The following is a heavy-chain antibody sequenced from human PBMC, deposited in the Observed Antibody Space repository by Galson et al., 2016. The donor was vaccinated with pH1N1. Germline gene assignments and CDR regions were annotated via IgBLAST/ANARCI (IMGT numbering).Heavy chain of an antibody. V-gene: IGHV4-4*07. D-gene: IGHD6-13*01. CDR1: GGSISSYY. Sequence: ETLSLTCTVSGGSISSYYWSWIRQPAGKGLEWIGRIYTSGSTNYNPSLKSRVTMSVDTSKNQFSLKLSSVTAADTAVYYCARTYSRWYYYNPPSAYYYYYYMDVWGKGTTVTVSS. J-gene: IGHJ6*03. CDR3: ARTYSRWYYYNPPSAYYYYYYMDV. CDR2: IYTSGST.